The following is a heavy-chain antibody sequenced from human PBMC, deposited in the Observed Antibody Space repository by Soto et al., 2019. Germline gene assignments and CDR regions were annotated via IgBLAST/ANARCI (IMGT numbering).Heavy chain of an antibody. CDR2: IHHSGIT. Sequence: QVQLQESGPGLVKPSQTLSLTCGVSGGSVSSPGYFWNWIRQDPGKVLEWIGNIHHSGITHYNPSVPSRIAISRDTAKNQFSPKLAAVTAVDTAVYYCAWEKASYDYWGQGTVVNVSS. CDR1: GGSVSSPGYF. V-gene: IGHV4-31*11. D-gene: IGHD1-26*01. J-gene: IGHJ4*01. CDR3: AWEKASYDY.